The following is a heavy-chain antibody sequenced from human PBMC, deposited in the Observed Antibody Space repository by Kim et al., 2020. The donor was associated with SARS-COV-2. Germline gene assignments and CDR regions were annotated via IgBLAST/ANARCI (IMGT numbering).Heavy chain of an antibody. CDR1: GGTFSSYA. CDR2: IIPILGIA. Sequence: SVKVSCKASGGTFSSYAISWVRQAPGQGLEWMGRIIPILGIANYAQKFQGRVTITADKSTSTAYMELSSLRSEDTAVYYCATAVTTRFFGAGTLDYWGQGTLVTVSS. CDR3: ATAVTTRFFGAGTLDY. V-gene: IGHV1-69*04. J-gene: IGHJ4*02. D-gene: IGHD4-17*01.